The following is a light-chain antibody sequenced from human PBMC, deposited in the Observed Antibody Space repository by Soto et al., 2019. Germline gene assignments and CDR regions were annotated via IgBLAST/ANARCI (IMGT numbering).Light chain of an antibody. J-gene: IGKJ3*01. CDR1: QSISAY. CDR2: AAS. Sequence: DIQMTQSPSSMSASVGDRVTITCRASQSISAYLNWYQQKPGKAPKLLIYAASSLQSGVPSRFSGSGSGTDFTLTISSLQPEDFVTYYCQESYSTPSVTFGPGTKVDIK. V-gene: IGKV1-39*01. CDR3: QESYSTPSVT.